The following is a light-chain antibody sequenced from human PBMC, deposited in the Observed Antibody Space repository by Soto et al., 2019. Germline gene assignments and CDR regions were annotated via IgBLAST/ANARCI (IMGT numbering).Light chain of an antibody. J-gene: IGKJ4*01. CDR1: QDISSS. CDR3: QQVNSFPPFT. CDR2: AAS. V-gene: IGKV1-9*01. Sequence: DIQLTQSPSFLSASVGDRVTITCRARQDISSSLAWYQQKPGKAPKLLMYAASSLESWVPSRFSGSGSGTEFTLTISSLQPGEFATYYCQQVNSFPPFTFGGGTTVEIK.